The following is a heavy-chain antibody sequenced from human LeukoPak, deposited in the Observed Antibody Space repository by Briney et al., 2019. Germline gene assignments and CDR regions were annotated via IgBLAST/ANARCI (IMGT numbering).Heavy chain of an antibody. CDR1: GGTFSSYA. D-gene: IGHD5-24*01. Sequence: SVKVSCKASGGTFSSYAISWVRQAPGQGLEWMGRIIPIFGTANYAQKLQGRVTMTTDTSTSTAYMDLRSLRSDDTAVYYCARDHVPRGDGYNYYEYWGQGTLVTVSS. CDR2: IIPIFGTA. J-gene: IGHJ4*02. V-gene: IGHV1-69*05. CDR3: ARDHVPRGDGYNYYEY.